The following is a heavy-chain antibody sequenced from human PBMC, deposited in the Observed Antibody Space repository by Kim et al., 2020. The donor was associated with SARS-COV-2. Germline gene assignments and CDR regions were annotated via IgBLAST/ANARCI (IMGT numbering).Heavy chain of an antibody. J-gene: IGHJ6*02. Sequence: SVKVSCKASGGTFSSYAISWVRQAPGQGLEWMGGIIPIFGTANYAQKFQGRVTITADESTSTAYMELSSLRSEDTAVYYCARGGDYGVNYYYGMDVWGQGTTVTVSS. D-gene: IGHD4-17*01. CDR1: GGTFSSYA. CDR2: IIPIFGTA. V-gene: IGHV1-69*13. CDR3: ARGGDYGVNYYYGMDV.